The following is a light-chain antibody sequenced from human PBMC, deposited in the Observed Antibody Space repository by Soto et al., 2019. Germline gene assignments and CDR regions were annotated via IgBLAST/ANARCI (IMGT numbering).Light chain of an antibody. CDR3: QQYDTSPFT. Sequence: PGERATISCGATQSVSSSHLVWYQQKPGLAPRLLIYDASNRATGIPDRFSGSGSGTDFTLTISRLEPEDFAVYYCQQYDTSPFTFGPGTKVDIK. CDR2: DAS. V-gene: IGKV3D-20*01. CDR1: QSVSSSH. J-gene: IGKJ3*01.